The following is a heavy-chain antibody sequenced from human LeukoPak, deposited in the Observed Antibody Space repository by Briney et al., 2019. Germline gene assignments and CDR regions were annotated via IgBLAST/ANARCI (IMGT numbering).Heavy chain of an antibody. CDR3: ARTISTATTPRGGKYYFDY. CDR1: GGSISSSSYY. V-gene: IGHV4-39*01. J-gene: IGHJ4*02. D-gene: IGHD4-17*01. Sequence: SETLSLTCTVSGGSISSSSYYWGWIRQPPGKGLEWIGSIYYSGSTYYNPSLKSRLTISVDTSKNQFSLKLSSMTAADTAVYYCARTISTATTPRGGKYYFDYWGQGTLVTVSS. CDR2: IYYSGST.